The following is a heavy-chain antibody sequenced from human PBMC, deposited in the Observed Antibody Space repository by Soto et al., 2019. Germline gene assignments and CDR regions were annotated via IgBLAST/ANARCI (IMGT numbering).Heavy chain of an antibody. J-gene: IGHJ4*02. CDR1: GFTFSDYA. D-gene: IGHD6-19*01. CDR3: AKGGRQWLVPSDFNY. Sequence: VQLVESGGGVVQPGRSLRLSCAASGFTFSDYAMHWVRQAPGKGLEWVAVVSHDGRNTHYADSVKGRFTISRDSSKNTVSLEMTSLRAEERAVYYCAKGGRQWLVPSDFNYWGQGALVTVSS. CDR2: VSHDGRNT. V-gene: IGHV3-30*18.